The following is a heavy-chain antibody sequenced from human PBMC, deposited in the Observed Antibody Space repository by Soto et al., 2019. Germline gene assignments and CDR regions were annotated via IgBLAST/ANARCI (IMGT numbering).Heavy chain of an antibody. J-gene: IGHJ6*02. D-gene: IGHD3-22*01. V-gene: IGHV3-48*02. CDR1: GFTFSSYS. Sequence: GGSLRLSCVASGFTFSSYSMNWVRQAPGKGLERVSYISSSSSTIYYADSVKGRFTISRDNAKNSLYLQMNSLRDEDTAVYYCARDSQXYDSSGYIDPYYYGMDVWGRGTTVTVSS. CDR3: ARDSQXYDSSGYIDPYYYGMDV. CDR2: ISSSSSTI.